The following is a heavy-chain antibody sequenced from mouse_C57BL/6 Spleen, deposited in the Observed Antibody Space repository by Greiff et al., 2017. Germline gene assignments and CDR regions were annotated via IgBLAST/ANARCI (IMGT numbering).Heavy chain of an antibody. Sequence: EVTLVESGGGLVTPGGSLKLSCAAAGFTFSDYGMHWVRQAPEKGLEWVAYISSGSSTIYYADTVKGRFTISRDNAKNTLFLQMTSLRSEDTAMYYCARDYGSSPYWYFDVWGTGTTVTVSS. CDR1: GFTFSDYG. V-gene: IGHV5-17*01. CDR2: ISSGSSTI. CDR3: ARDYGSSPYWYFDV. J-gene: IGHJ1*03. D-gene: IGHD1-1*01.